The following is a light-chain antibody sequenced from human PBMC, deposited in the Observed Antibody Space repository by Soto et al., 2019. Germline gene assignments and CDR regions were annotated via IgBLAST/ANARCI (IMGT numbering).Light chain of an antibody. J-gene: IGKJ1*01. Sequence: IQMTQPPSTLPASVGDRVTITCRASQSISDWLAWHQQKRGKAPKLLIYDISNLEIGVPSRFSGSGSGTEFTLTISRLQPDDFATYYCQQYNSYSFGHGTKVDIK. V-gene: IGKV1-5*01. CDR3: QQYNSYS. CDR1: QSISDW. CDR2: DIS.